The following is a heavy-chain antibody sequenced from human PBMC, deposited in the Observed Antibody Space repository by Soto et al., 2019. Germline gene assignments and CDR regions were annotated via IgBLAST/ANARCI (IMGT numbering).Heavy chain of an antibody. V-gene: IGHV3-30-3*01. CDR3: ARDQRYSSSRYNWFDP. J-gene: IGHJ5*02. D-gene: IGHD6-13*01. Sequence: QVQLVESGGGVVQPGRSLRLSCAASGFTFSSYAMHWVRQAPGKGLEWVAVISYDGSNKYYADSVKGRFTISRDNSKNTLYLQMNSLRAEDTAVYYCARDQRYSSSRYNWFDPWGQGTLVTVSS. CDR2: ISYDGSNK. CDR1: GFTFSSYA.